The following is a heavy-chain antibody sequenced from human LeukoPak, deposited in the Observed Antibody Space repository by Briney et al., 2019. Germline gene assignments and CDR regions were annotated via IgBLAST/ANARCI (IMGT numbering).Heavy chain of an antibody. D-gene: IGHD3-3*01. V-gene: IGHV3-48*01. CDR3: ARDTTESSNFWSGLGP. CDR1: GFTFSSYR. Sequence: GGSLRLSCAASGFTFSSYRMNWVRQTPGKGLEWVSHISSSSDTIYYADSVRGRFTVSRDNAKNSLYLQMSSLRAEDTAVYYCARDTTESSNFWSGLGPWGQGTLLTVSS. CDR2: ISSSSDTI. J-gene: IGHJ5*02.